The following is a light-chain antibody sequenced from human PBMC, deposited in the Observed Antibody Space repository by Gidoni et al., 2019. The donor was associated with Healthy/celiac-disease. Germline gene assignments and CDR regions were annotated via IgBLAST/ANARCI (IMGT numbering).Light chain of an antibody. CDR1: QSVSSSY. Sequence: EIVLTQSPGTLSLSPGERATLSCRASQSVSSSYLAWYQQKPGQAPRLLIYGASSRATGIPDRFSGSGSGTDFTLTINRLEPEDFAVYYCQQYGSSPWTFXQXTKVEIK. V-gene: IGKV3-20*01. CDR2: GAS. J-gene: IGKJ1*01. CDR3: QQYGSSPWT.